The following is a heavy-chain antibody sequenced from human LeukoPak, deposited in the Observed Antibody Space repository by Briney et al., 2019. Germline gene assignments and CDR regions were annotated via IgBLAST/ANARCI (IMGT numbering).Heavy chain of an antibody. D-gene: IGHD4-11*01. CDR3: ARAPTSVSNPYYFDS. Sequence: GESLKISCKGAGYCFSNYWIAWVRQMPGKGLEYMGIIYPGDYDTRYSASFRGQVTISVDKSIATTYLQWASLKASDTATYYCARAPTSVSNPYYFDSWGQGTLVTVSS. V-gene: IGHV5-51*01. J-gene: IGHJ4*02. CDR2: IYPGDYDT. CDR1: GYCFSNYW.